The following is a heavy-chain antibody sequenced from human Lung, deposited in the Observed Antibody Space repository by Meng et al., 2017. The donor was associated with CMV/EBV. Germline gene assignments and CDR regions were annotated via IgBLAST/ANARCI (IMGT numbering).Heavy chain of an antibody. J-gene: IGHJ4*02. Sequence: GGSLRLSCAGSGFNFGNYAMHWVRQAPGKGLEWVSSISWNSGNMGYADSVEGRFTISRDNAKKSVYLQMNSLRPDDTALYYCAKGPGYQAAKFYFDYWGQGXLVTVSS. CDR3: AKGPGYQAAKFYFDY. CDR2: ISWNSGNM. CDR1: GFNFGNYA. D-gene: IGHD6-25*01. V-gene: IGHV3-9*01.